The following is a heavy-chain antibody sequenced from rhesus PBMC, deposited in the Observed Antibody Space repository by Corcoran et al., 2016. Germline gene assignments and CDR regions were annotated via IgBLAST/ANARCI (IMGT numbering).Heavy chain of an antibody. D-gene: IGHD3-34*01. Sequence: QVTLKESGPALVKPTQTLTLTCTFSGFSITTTGTGVGWNRQPPGKALEWLASIHWNDNKFYSPSLKTRITISKDTSKNQVVLTLTNMDPVDTATYYCARIWGYWGQGVLVTVSS. CDR1: GFSITTTGTG. CDR2: IHWNDNK. J-gene: IGHJ4*01. CDR3: ARIWGY. V-gene: IGHV2-95*01.